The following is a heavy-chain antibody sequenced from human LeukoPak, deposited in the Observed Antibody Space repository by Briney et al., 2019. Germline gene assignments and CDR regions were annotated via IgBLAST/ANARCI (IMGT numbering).Heavy chain of an antibody. CDR1: GFTFSTYA. CDR2: ISSSSSYI. V-gene: IGHV3-21*01. D-gene: IGHD2-2*01. Sequence: GXSLXLSCAASGFTFSTYAMNWVRQAPGKGLEWVSSISSSSSYIYYADSVKGRFTISRDNAKNSLYLQMNSLRAEDTAVYYCARDLGSSARDAFDIWGQGTMVTVSS. CDR3: ARDLGSSARDAFDI. J-gene: IGHJ3*02.